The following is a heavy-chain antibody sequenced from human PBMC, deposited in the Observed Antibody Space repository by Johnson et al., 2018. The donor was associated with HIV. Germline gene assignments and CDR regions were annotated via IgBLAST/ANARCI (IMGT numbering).Heavy chain of an antibody. CDR2: IYSGGST. V-gene: IGHV3-66*02. J-gene: IGHJ3*02. D-gene: IGHD1-26*01. CDR1: GFTFSSYA. CDR3: AREGSGSWLDAFDI. Sequence: VQLVESGGGLVQPGGSLRLSCAASGFTFSSYAMSWVRQAPGKGLEWVSVIYSGGSTYYADSVKGRFTISRDNSKNTLYLQMNSLRAEDTAVYYCAREGSGSWLDAFDIWGQGTMVTVSS.